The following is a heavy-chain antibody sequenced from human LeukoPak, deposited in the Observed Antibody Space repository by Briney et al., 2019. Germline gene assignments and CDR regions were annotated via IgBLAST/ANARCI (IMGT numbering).Heavy chain of an antibody. D-gene: IGHD4-17*01. CDR3: AREAATSVTMSFWFDP. CDR1: GGTFSSYA. J-gene: IGHJ5*02. V-gene: IGHV1-69*05. CDR2: ITPIFGTA. Sequence: SVKVSCKASGGTFSSYAINWLRRAPGQGLEWMGGITPIFGTANYAQKFQGRVTITTDESTSTAYMELSSLRSEDTAVYYCAREAATSVTMSFWFDPWGQGTLVTVSS.